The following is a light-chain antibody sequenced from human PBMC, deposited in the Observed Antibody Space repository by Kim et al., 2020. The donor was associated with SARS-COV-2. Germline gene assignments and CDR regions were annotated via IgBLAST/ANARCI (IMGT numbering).Light chain of an antibody. J-gene: IGKJ3*01. CDR2: KAS. V-gene: IGKV1-5*03. CDR1: QTISIY. Sequence: DIQMTQSPSTLSASVGDRVTITCRASQTISIYLAWYQQKPGKAPKLLIYKASTLETGVPSRFSGSGSGTEFTLTISSLQPDDFATYYCQQYDSTLFTFGPGTKVDIK. CDR3: QQYDSTLFT.